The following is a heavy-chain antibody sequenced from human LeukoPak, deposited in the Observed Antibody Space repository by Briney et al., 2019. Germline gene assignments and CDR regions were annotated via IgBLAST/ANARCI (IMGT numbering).Heavy chain of an antibody. Sequence: GGSLRLPCAASGFTFNDYYMSWIRQAPGKGLEWLSYINIGGTNTHYADSVKGRFTISRDNAKKSLYLEMNNLRAEDAAVYYCATDGAGFDTWGQGVLVTVSS. V-gene: IGHV3-11*01. J-gene: IGHJ5*02. CDR1: GFTFNDYY. CDR2: INIGGTNT. CDR3: ATDGAGFDT.